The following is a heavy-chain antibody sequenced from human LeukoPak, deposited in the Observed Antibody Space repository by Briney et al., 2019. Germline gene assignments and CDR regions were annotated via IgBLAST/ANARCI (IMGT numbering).Heavy chain of an antibody. CDR1: GYTFTGYG. Sequence: ASVKVSCKASGYTFTGYGISWVRQAPGQGLEWMGWISAYNGNTNYAQKLQGRVTMTTDTSTSTAYMELRSLRSDDTAVYYCARSVFCSSTSCHFDYWGQGTLVTVSS. J-gene: IGHJ4*02. V-gene: IGHV1-18*01. CDR3: ARSVFCSSTSCHFDY. CDR2: ISAYNGNT. D-gene: IGHD2-2*01.